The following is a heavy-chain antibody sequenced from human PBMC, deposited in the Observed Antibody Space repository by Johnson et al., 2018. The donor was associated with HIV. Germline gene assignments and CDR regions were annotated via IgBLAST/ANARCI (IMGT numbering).Heavy chain of an antibody. CDR2: ISFDGGKK. V-gene: IGHV3-30*18. J-gene: IGHJ3*01. Sequence: QVHLVESGGGLVQPGRSLRLSCAASGFTFDDYAMLWVRQVPGKGLEWVSGISFDGGKKYYAASVGGLFTNTRDNSNSTVFLQMNSLRAEDTAMYYCAKDRFMFLESPVDGFDVWGEGTMVTLSS. D-gene: IGHD3-3*01. CDR1: GFTFDDYA. CDR3: AKDRFMFLESPVDGFDV.